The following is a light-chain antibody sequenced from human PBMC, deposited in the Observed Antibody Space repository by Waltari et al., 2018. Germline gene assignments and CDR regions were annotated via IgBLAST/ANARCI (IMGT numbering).Light chain of an antibody. CDR2: YAS. J-gene: IGKJ2*01. V-gene: IGKV6-21*01. Sequence: ILLTQSPAFQSVTPTETVTITCRASQSIGSNLHWYQQKPDQSPRLLIRYASQSFSGVPSRFSGSGSGTDFTLTINSLEAEDAATYYCHQSSSSPYTFGQGTKLETK. CDR1: QSIGSN. CDR3: HQSSSSPYT.